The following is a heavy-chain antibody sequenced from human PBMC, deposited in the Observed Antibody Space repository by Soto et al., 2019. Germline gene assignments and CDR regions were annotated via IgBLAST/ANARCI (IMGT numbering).Heavy chain of an antibody. CDR3: ARGNDYIWGSYRRDYYYYMDV. J-gene: IGHJ6*03. D-gene: IGHD3-16*02. CDR2: MNPNSGNT. V-gene: IGHV1-8*01. Sequence: QVQLVQSGAEVKKPGASVKVSCKASGYTFTSYDINWVRQATGQGLEWMGWMNPNSGNTGYAQKFQGKITMTSNTSISTAHMGLSSLRSEDTAVYYCARGNDYIWGSYRRDYYYYMDVWGKGTTVTVAS. CDR1: GYTFTSYD.